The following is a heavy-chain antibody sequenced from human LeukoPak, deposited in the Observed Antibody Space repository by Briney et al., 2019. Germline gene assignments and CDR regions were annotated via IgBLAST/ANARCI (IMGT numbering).Heavy chain of an antibody. CDR2: IRGSGFST. D-gene: IGHD3-9*01. CDR1: GFTFSNHG. J-gene: IGHJ3*02. Sequence: GGSLRPSCAASGFTFSNHGMSWVRQAPGKGLEWVSGIRGSGFSTDYADSVKGRFTISRDNSKNTLYLQMNSLRVEDTAVYYCAKAGFYDILTDGLDIWGQGTMVIVSS. CDR3: AKAGFYDILTDGLDI. V-gene: IGHV3-23*01.